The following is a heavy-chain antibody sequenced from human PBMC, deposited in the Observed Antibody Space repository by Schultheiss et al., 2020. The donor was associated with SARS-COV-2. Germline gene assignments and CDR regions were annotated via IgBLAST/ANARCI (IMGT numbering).Heavy chain of an antibody. Sequence: SETLSLTCAVYGGSFSGYYWSWIRQPPGKGLEWVAYIYYSGSTYYNPSLKSLVTISVDTSKNQFSLKLSSVTAADTAVYYCARVDTAMAYGVDYWGQGTLVTVSS. D-gene: IGHD5-18*01. CDR3: ARVDTAMAYGVDY. V-gene: IGHV4-59*08. CDR2: IYYSGST. CDR1: GGSFSGYY. J-gene: IGHJ4*02.